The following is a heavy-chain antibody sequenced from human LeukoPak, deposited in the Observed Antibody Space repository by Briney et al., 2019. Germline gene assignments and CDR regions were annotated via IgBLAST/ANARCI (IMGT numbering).Heavy chain of an antibody. V-gene: IGHV4-61*01. CDR2: LYYNGGT. CDR1: GDSITSSSYY. Sequence: SDTLSLTCTVSGDSITSSSYYWSWIRQPPGKGLEWIGYLYYNGGTIYSPSLKSRVTISVDTSKNQFSLRLTSVTAADTAVYYCAGGEGGDIAAADSWGQGTLVTVSS. CDR3: AGGEGGDIAAADS. D-gene: IGHD6-13*01. J-gene: IGHJ4*02.